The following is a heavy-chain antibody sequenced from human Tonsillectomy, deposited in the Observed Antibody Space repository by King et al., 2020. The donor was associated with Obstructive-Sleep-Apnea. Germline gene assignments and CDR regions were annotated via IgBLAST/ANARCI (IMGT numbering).Heavy chain of an antibody. Sequence: VQLLESGGGLVQPGGSLRLSCATSGFHFSAYAMSWVRQAPGKGLEWVSAISGSGDSTYYADSVKGRVTISSDNSYDTVYLQMNSLRADDTAVYYCAKDSILGAYFDYWGQGTLVTVSS. CDR2: ISGSGDST. V-gene: IGHV3-23*01. CDR3: AKDSILGAYFDY. CDR1: GFHFSAYA. J-gene: IGHJ4*02. D-gene: IGHD3-16*01.